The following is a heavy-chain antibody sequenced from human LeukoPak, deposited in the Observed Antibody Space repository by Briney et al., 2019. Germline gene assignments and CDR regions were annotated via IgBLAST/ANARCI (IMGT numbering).Heavy chain of an antibody. V-gene: IGHV4-34*01. Sequence: SETLSLTCAVYGGSFSGYYWSWIRQPPGKGLEWIGEINHSGSTNYNPSLKSRVTISVDTSKNQFSLKLSSVTAADTAVYYCARGRPEGSGWYRPYYYVDVWGQGTLVTVSS. CDR3: ARGRPEGSGWYRPYYYVDV. J-gene: IGHJ4*02. D-gene: IGHD6-19*01. CDR1: GGSFSGYY. CDR2: INHSGST.